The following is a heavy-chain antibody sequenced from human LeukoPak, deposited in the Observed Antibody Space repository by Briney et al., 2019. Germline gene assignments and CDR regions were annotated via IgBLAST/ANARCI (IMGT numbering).Heavy chain of an antibody. V-gene: IGHV4-59*01. CDR1: GGSISSYY. Sequence: SETLSLTCTVSGGSISSYYWSWIRQPPGKGLEWIGYIYYGGSTNYNPSLKSRVTISVDTSKNQFSLKPSSVTAADTAVYYCARVSCSSTSCYTPRRVWFDPWGQGTLVTVSS. CDR2: IYYGGST. J-gene: IGHJ5*02. D-gene: IGHD2-2*02. CDR3: ARVSCSSTSCYTPRRVWFDP.